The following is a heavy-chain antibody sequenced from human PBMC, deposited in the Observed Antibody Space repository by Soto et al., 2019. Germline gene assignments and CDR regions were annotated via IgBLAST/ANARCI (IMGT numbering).Heavy chain of an antibody. CDR3: AREDRVRTAMDLNYFDS. V-gene: IGHV1-69*13. D-gene: IGHD5-18*01. J-gene: IGHJ4*02. CDR2: IIPIFGTT. CDR1: VGTFSSNG. Sequence: ASVKVSCKASVGTFSSNGISWVRQAPGQGLEWMGVIIPIFGTTSYAQQFQGRVTITADESTGTAYMELSSLRSEDTAVYYCAREDRVRTAMDLNYFDSWGQGTLVTVS.